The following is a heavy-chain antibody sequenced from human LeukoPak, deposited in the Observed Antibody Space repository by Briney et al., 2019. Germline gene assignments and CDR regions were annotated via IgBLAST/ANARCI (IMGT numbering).Heavy chain of an antibody. CDR3: ARGGSGSYLDY. D-gene: IGHD1-26*01. V-gene: IGHV1-2*02. CDR1: GYTFTGYY. Sequence: ASVKVSCKASGYTFTGYYMHWVRQAPGQGLEWMGWINPSSGGTNYAQKFQGRVTMTRDTSISTAYMELSRLRSDDTAVYYCARGGSGSYLDYWGQGTLVTVSS. CDR2: INPSSGGT. J-gene: IGHJ4*02.